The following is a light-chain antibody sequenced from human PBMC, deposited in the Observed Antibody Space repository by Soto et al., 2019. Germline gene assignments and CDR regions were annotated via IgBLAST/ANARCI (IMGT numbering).Light chain of an antibody. J-gene: IGLJ3*02. CDR3: NSYTTTGTLV. CDR1: ISDVGGYNY. V-gene: IGLV2-14*01. CDR2: EVS. Sequence: QSALTQPASVSGSPGQSITISCTGAISDVGGYNYVSWYQQHPGKAPKLMIYEVSDRPSGVSNRFSGSKSGNTASLTISGLQADDEADYYCNSYTTTGTLVFGGGTKLTVL.